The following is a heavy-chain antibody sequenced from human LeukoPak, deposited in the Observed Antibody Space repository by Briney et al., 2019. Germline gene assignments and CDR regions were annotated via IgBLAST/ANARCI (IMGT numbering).Heavy chain of an antibody. V-gene: IGHV3-48*03. J-gene: IGHJ6*02. CDR1: GFTFSSYE. CDR2: ISSSGSTI. Sequence: SGGSLRLSCAASGFTFSSYEMNWVRQAPGKGLEWVSYISSSGSTIYYADSVKGRFTISRDDAKNSLYLQMNSLRAEDTAVYYCARNTYYYDSSGYYYYYYGMDVWGQGTTVTVSS. CDR3: ARNTYYYDSSGYYYYYYGMDV. D-gene: IGHD3-22*01.